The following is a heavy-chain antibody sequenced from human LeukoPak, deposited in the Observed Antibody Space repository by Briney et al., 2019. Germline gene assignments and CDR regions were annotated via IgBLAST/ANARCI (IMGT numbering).Heavy chain of an antibody. CDR2: ISDSAITI. V-gene: IGHV3-11*01. D-gene: IGHD6-19*01. J-gene: IGHJ4*02. Sequence: GGSLRLSCAASGFSFSDYYMSWIRPAPGKGLEWVSYISDSAITIYYADSVKGRFTISRDNAKNSLYLQMNSLRAEDTAVYYCARSTYSSGWYPTHFDYWGRGTLVTVSS. CDR3: ARSTYSSGWYPTHFDY. CDR1: GFSFSDYY.